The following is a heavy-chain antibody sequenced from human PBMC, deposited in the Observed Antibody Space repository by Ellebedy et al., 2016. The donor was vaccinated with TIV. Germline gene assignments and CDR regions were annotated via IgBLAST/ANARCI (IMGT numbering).Heavy chain of an antibody. V-gene: IGHV5-51*01. Sequence: KVSCKGSGYTFTTYWIGWVRQLPGRGLEWMGIIYPGESDTSYSPSFQGQVTMSFDKSITTAYLQWSSLKASDTAIYYCVRQVNYASSADYWGQGTLVTVS. CDR1: GYTFTTYW. CDR2: IYPGESDT. D-gene: IGHD2-2*01. J-gene: IGHJ4*02. CDR3: VRQVNYASSADY.